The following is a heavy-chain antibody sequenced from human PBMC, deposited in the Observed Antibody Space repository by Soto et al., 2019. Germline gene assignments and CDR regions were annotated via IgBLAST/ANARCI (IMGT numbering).Heavy chain of an antibody. D-gene: IGHD3-22*01. Sequence: GASVKVSCKASGGTFSSYAISWVRQAPGQGLEWMGGIIPIFGTANYAQKFQGRVTITADESTSTAYMELSSLRSEDTAVYYCARDYQYYDSSGYSPGYWGQGTLVTVSS. CDR1: GGTFSSYA. J-gene: IGHJ4*02. CDR3: ARDYQYYDSSGYSPGY. V-gene: IGHV1-69*13. CDR2: IIPIFGTA.